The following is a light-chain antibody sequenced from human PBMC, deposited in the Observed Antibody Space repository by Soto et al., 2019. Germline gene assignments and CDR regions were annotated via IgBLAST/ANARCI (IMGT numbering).Light chain of an antibody. Sequence: DILLTHSPGTLSVSPGERVTLSCRASQSVRSSYVAWYQQKRGQAPRLLVYGPSTRATGIPDRFSGSGSGTDFTLTISRLEPEDFAVYYCQQYGNAPPYTFGQGTRLEIK. V-gene: IGKV3-20*01. CDR3: QQYGNAPPYT. CDR1: QSVRSSY. J-gene: IGKJ2*01. CDR2: GPS.